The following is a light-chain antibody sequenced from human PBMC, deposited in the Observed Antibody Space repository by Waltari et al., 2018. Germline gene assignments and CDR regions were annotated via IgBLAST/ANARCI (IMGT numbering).Light chain of an antibody. CDR1: QTIDY. CDR2: ETS. CDR3: QPNYDTPRT. Sequence: QMTQSPSSLSASVGDRVTITCRASQTIDYLSWYQPKPGEVPKLLIYETSALQSGVPTRFSGSKFGTTFILTISSLQPEDFATYFCQPNYDTPRTFGQGTKVDIK. V-gene: IGKV1-39*01. J-gene: IGKJ2*02.